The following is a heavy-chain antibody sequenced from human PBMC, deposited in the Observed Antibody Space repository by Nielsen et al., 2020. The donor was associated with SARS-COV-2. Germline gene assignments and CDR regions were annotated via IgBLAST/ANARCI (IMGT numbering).Heavy chain of an antibody. V-gene: IGHV4-34*01. Sequence: SETLSLTCAVYGGSFSGYYWSWIRQPPGKGLEWIGEINHSGSTNYNPSLKSRVTISVDTSKNQFSLKLSSVTAADTAVYYCARATERGFDYWGQGTLVTVSS. CDR1: GGSFSGYY. D-gene: IGHD4-17*01. CDR2: INHSGST. J-gene: IGHJ4*02. CDR3: ARATERGFDY.